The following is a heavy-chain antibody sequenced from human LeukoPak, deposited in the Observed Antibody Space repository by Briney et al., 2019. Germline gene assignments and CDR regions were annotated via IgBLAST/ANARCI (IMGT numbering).Heavy chain of an antibody. J-gene: IGHJ4*02. CDR1: GGTFSSYA. CDR3: ARAREARYSSSWYGY. Sequence: SVKVSCKASGGTFSSYAISWVRQAPGQGLEWMGGIIPIFGTANYAQKFQGRVTITTDESTSTAYMELSSLRSDDTAVYHCARAREARYSSSWYGYWGQGTLVTVSS. CDR2: IIPIFGTA. V-gene: IGHV1-69*05. D-gene: IGHD6-13*01.